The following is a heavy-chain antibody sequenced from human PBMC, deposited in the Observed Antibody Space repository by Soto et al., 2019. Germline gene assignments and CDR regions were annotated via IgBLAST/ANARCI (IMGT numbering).Heavy chain of an antibody. V-gene: IGHV1-46*03. CDR1: GYTFTSFY. D-gene: IGHD4-17*01. CDR3: TRELQSDYDY. J-gene: IGHJ4*02. Sequence: QVQLLQSGAEVKKPGASVKVSCKASGYTFTSFYMHWVRQAPGQGLEWMGIINPSGGSTSYAQKFKSRVTMSRDTCTSTVYMELSSLRSEVTAVYYCTRELQSDYDYWGQGTLVTVSS. CDR2: INPSGGST.